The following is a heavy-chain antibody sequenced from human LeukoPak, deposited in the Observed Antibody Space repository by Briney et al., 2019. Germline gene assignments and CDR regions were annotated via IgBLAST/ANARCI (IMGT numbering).Heavy chain of an antibody. CDR2: ISYSGGT. D-gene: IGHD3-10*01. CDR3: AGRSRSPNRRRATFDY. J-gene: IGHJ4*02. CDR1: GGSIVSFL. V-gene: IGHV4-59*01. Sequence: SETLSLTCTVSGGSIVSFLWSWIRQPPGKSLEWIGYISYSGGTNFNPSLESRVTMSIDTSNNQFSLGLSSVTAADTAVYYCAGRSRSPNRRRATFDYWGQGTLATVSS.